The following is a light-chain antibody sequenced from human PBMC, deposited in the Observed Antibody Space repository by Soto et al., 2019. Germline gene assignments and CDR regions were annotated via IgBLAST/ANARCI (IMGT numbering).Light chain of an antibody. CDR3: AAWDDSLKGWV. CDR1: SSNIGSEN. Sequence: QAVVTQPPSASGTPGQRVTISCSGSSSNIGSENVNWYQQVPGTAPKLLIYANNQRPSGVPDRFSVSKSVTSASLSIGGLQSEDEADYYCAAWDDSLKGWVFGGGTKVTVL. CDR2: ANN. V-gene: IGLV1-44*01. J-gene: IGLJ3*02.